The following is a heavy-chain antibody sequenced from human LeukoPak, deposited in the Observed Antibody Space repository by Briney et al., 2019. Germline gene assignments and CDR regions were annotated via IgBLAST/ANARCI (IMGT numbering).Heavy chain of an antibody. D-gene: IGHD2-8*02. CDR1: GFTFDDYA. CDR3: AKDEFVASDFTGVFDI. J-gene: IGHJ3*02. Sequence: GGSLRLSCAASGFTFDDYAMHWVRQAPGKGLEWVSGISWNSGSIGYADSVKGRFTISRDNAKNSLYLQMNSLRAEDMALYYCAKDEFVASDFTGVFDIWGQGTMVTVSS. CDR2: ISWNSGSI. V-gene: IGHV3-9*03.